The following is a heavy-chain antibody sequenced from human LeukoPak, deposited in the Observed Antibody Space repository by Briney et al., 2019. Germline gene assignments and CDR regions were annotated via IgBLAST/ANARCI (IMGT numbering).Heavy chain of an antibody. CDR3: ATEEGYLTNSGNYKGVDY. Sequence: PGGSLRLSCAPSGFTFSSYGMHWVRQAPAKGREGVAFIRYDGSNKYYADSVKGRFTISGDNSKNTLYLQMNSLRAEDTAVYYCATEEGYLTNSGNYKGVDYWGQGTLVTVSS. CDR1: GFTFSSYG. D-gene: IGHD1-26*01. V-gene: IGHV3-30*02. J-gene: IGHJ4*02. CDR2: IRYDGSNK.